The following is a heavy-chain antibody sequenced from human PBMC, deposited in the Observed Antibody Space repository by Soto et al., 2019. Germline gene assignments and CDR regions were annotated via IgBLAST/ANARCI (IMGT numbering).Heavy chain of an antibody. CDR3: AKDPYTGYSGSWYWTDYYYGMDV. CDR1: GFTFSSYA. V-gene: IGHV3-23*01. Sequence: PGGSLRLSCAASGFTFSSYAMSWVRQAPGKGLEWVSAISGSGGSTYYADSVKGRFTISRDNSKNTLYLQMNSLRAEDTAVYYCAKDPYTGYSGSWYWTDYYYGMDVWGQGTRVTVS. CDR2: ISGSGGST. D-gene: IGHD6-13*01. J-gene: IGHJ6*02.